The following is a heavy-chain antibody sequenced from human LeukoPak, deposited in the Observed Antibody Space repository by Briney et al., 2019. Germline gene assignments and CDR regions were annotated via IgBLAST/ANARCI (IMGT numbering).Heavy chain of an antibody. CDR1: GFTFSSYE. J-gene: IGHJ4*02. CDR2: ISSSGSSI. CDR3: ARDVLMVRGVIDYYFDY. V-gene: IGHV3-48*03. D-gene: IGHD3-10*01. Sequence: PGGSLRLSCAASGFTFSSYEMNWVRQAPGKGLEWVSYISSSGSSIYYADSVKGRFTVSRDNAKNSLYLQMNSLRAEDTAVYYCARDVLMVRGVIDYYFDYWGQGTLVTVSS.